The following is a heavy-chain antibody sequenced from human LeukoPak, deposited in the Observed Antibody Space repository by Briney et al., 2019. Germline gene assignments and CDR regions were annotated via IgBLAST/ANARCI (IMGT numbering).Heavy chain of an antibody. J-gene: IGHJ4*02. Sequence: APVKVSCKASGGTFSSYAISWVRQAPGQGLEWMGRIIPIFGTANYAQKFQGRVTITTDESTSTAYMELSSLRSEDTAVYYCARGGDYYDSSGYPVPFDYWGQGTLVTVSS. D-gene: IGHD3-22*01. CDR1: GGTFSSYA. V-gene: IGHV1-69*05. CDR2: IIPIFGTA. CDR3: ARGGDYYDSSGYPVPFDY.